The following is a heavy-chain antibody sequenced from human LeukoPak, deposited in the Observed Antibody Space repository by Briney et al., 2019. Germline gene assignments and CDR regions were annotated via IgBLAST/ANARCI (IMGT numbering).Heavy chain of an antibody. Sequence: SETLSLTCTVSGGSISSYYWSWIRQPPGKGLEWIGYIYYSGSTNYNPSLKSRVTISVDTSKKQFSLKLSSVTAADTAVYYCARAAGYCSGGSCYYYYYYYMDVWGKGTTVTVSS. J-gene: IGHJ6*03. CDR1: GGSISSYY. CDR2: IYYSGST. V-gene: IGHV4-59*01. D-gene: IGHD2-15*01. CDR3: ARAAGYCSGGSCYYYYYYYMDV.